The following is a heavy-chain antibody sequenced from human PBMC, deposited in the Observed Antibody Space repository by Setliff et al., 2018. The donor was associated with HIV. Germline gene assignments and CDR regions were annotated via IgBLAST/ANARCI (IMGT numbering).Heavy chain of an antibody. D-gene: IGHD2-8*02. V-gene: IGHV4-34*11. CDR2: IHYSGST. CDR1: GGSLTNYY. Sequence: PSETLSLTCAVYGGSLTNYYWSWIRQSPGKGLEWIGTIHYSGSTYHNPSLESRLTISVDTSKNQFSLKLTSVTAADTAVYYCARESRVRDLVVVVDAWENYYYCMDVWGKGTTVTVSS. CDR3: ARESRVRDLVVVVDAWENYYYCMDV. J-gene: IGHJ6*03.